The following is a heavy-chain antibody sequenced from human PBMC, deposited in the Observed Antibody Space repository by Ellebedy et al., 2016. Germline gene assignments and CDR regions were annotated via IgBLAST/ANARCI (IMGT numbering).Heavy chain of an antibody. D-gene: IGHD6-19*01. CDR2: ISHDGGDE. CDR3: AREEGSGWKNFDY. Sequence: GGSLRLSXAASGFTFSRFTLHWVRQAPGKGLEWVALISHDGGDEYYADSVKGRFTISRDNSKNTLSLQMNSLTTEDTAVYYCAREEGSGWKNFDYWGQGTLVTVSS. CDR1: GFTFSRFT. V-gene: IGHV3-30-3*01. J-gene: IGHJ4*02.